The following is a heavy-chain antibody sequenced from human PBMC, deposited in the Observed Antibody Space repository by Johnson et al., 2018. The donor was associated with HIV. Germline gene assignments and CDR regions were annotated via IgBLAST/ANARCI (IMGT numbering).Heavy chain of an antibody. CDR2: ITWNGGST. J-gene: IGHJ3*02. V-gene: IGHV3-20*01. D-gene: IGHD5-18*01. Sequence: VQLVESGGGVVRPGGSLRLSCAASGFTFDDYGMSWVRQAPGKGLEWVSGITWNGGSTGYADSVKGRFTISRDNAKNSLYLQMNSLRAEDTALYDCARVVGYKYGSAGDNDAFDIWGQGTMVTVSS. CDR1: GFTFDDYG. CDR3: ARVVGYKYGSAGDNDAFDI.